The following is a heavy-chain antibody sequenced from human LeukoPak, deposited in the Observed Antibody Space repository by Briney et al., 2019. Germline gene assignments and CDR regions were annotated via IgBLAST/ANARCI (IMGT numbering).Heavy chain of an antibody. J-gene: IGHJ4*02. CDR3: ALRYCSGGSCYRSGLGY. Sequence: ASVKVSCKASGYTFTSYAMNWVRQAPGQGLEWMGWINTNTGNPTYAQGFTGRFVFSLDTSVSTAYLQISSLKAEDTAVYYCALRYCSGGSCYRSGLGYWGQGTLVTVSS. CDR1: GYTFTSYA. V-gene: IGHV7-4-1*02. D-gene: IGHD2-15*01. CDR2: INTNTGNP.